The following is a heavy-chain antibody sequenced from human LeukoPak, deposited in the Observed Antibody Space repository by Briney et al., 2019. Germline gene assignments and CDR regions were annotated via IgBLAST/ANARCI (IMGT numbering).Heavy chain of an antibody. Sequence: GGSLRLSCAASGFTFSEYSVNWVRQAPGKGLEWVSVIFSGGTTYYADSVKGRFTMSRDTSRNTLYLQMNSLRAEDTAMYYCARKDDFNPIYWGQGTLVTVSS. V-gene: IGHV3-66*01. CDR2: IFSGGTT. J-gene: IGHJ4*02. CDR1: GFTFSEYS. CDR3: ARKDDFNPIY. D-gene: IGHD5-24*01.